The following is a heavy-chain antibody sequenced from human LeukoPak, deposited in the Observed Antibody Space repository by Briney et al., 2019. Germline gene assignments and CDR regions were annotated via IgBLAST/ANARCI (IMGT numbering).Heavy chain of an antibody. J-gene: IGHJ4*02. V-gene: IGHV3-48*03. D-gene: IGHD2-8*01. CDR1: GFALSNYE. CDR2: ISNSGTAV. Sequence: GGSLRLSCAASGFALSNYEMNWVRQAPGKGLEWLSYISNSGTAVHYADSVKGRFTISRDNAKNSLYLQMNSPRVEDTAIYYCATDYRFYGTNPFFDSWGQGTLVTVSS. CDR3: ATDYRFYGTNPFFDS.